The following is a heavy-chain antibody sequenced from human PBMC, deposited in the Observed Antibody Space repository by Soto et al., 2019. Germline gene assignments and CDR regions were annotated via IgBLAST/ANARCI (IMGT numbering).Heavy chain of an antibody. V-gene: IGHV1-18*01. CDR1: GYTFTSYG. CDR2: ISAYNGNT. D-gene: IGHD3-22*01. J-gene: IGHJ6*02. Sequence: ASVKGSCKASGYTFTSYGISWVRQAPGQGLEWMGWISAYNGNTNYAQKLQGRVTMTSDTSTSTAYMELRSLRSDDTAVYYCARDTYYYDSSGYPAKYCGIDVRCPATTVTGS. CDR3: ARDTYYYDSSGYPAKYCGIDV.